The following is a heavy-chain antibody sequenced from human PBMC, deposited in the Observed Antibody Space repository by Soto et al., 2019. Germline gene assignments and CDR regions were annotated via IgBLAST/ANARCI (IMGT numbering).Heavy chain of an antibody. V-gene: IGHV1-18*01. J-gene: IGHJ4*02. Sequence: QVQLVQSGAEVKKPGASVKVSCKASGYTFTSYGISWVRQAPGQGLEWMGWISAYNGNTNYAQKLQGRVTMTTDTSASTAYMELRSLRSDDTAVYYCARDTRIASAGWGVGYWGQGTLVTVSS. D-gene: IGHD6-13*01. CDR2: ISAYNGNT. CDR1: GYTFTSYG. CDR3: ARDTRIASAGWGVGY.